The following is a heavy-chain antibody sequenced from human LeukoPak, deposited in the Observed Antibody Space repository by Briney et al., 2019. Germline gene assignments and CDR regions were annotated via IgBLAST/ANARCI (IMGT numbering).Heavy chain of an antibody. V-gene: IGHV3-48*04. J-gene: IGHJ6*04. CDR2: ISSSGSTI. CDR1: GFKFSSYS. CDR3: AELGITMIGGV. Sequence: GGSLRLSCAASGFKFSSYSMNWVRQAPGKGLDWVSYISSSGSTIYYADSVKGRFTISRDNAKNSLYLQMNSLRAEDTAVYYCAELGITMIGGVWGKGTTVTISS. D-gene: IGHD3-10*02.